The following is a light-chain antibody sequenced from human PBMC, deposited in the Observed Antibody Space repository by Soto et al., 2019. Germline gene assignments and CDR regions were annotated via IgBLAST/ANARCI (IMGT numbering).Light chain of an antibody. CDR1: QSVSSN. CDR3: QQYNNSPYT. Sequence: EIVMTQSPATLSVSPGERATLSCRASQSVSSNLAWYQQKPGEAPRLLIYGASTRASGIPARFSGSWSGTVFPLTISRQQSEDFAVYYCQQYNNSPYTFGQGTKLEIK. V-gene: IGKV3-15*01. J-gene: IGKJ2*01. CDR2: GAS.